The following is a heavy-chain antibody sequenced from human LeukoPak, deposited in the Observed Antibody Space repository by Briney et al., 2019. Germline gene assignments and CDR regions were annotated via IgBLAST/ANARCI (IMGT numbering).Heavy chain of an antibody. V-gene: IGHV1-18*01. J-gene: IGHJ4*02. CDR2: ISAYNSNT. CDR3: ARAAGGGYFDF. Sequence: ASVKVSCKASGYSFTSYGISWVRQDPGQGLEWMGWISAYNSNTNYAQNLQGRVTMTTDTSTSTVYLDLRSLRSDDTAVYYCARAAGGGYFDFWGQGTLVTVSS. CDR1: GYSFTSYG. D-gene: IGHD6-13*01.